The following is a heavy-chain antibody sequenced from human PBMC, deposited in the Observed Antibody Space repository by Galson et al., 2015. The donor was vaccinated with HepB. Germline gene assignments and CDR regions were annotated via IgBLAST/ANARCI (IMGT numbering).Heavy chain of an antibody. D-gene: IGHD5-18*01. CDR3: ARGHALGYSYGYFDY. CDR2: ISSSSSYI. J-gene: IGHJ4*02. V-gene: IGHV3-21*01. Sequence: SLRLSCAASGFTFSSYSMNWVRQAPGKGLEWVSSISSSSSYIYYADSMKGRFTISRDNAKNSLYLQMNSLRAEDTAVYYCARGHALGYSYGYFDYWGQGTLVTVSS. CDR1: GFTFSSYS.